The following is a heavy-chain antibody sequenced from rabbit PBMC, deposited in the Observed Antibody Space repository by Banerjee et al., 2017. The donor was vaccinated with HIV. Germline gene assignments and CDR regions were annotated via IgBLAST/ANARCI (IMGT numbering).Heavy chain of an antibody. J-gene: IGHJ4*01. CDR3: ARAGTSYAFNL. D-gene: IGHD8-1*01. V-gene: IGHV1S40*01. CDR2: IDGGSSGST. CDR1: GFTISSSDY. Sequence: QSLEESGGGLVQPEGSLALTCKASGFTISSSDYMCWVRQAPGKGLEWIGCIDGGSSGSTYYASWAKGRFTISKTSSTTVTLQMTSLTAADTATYFCARAGTSYAFNLWGQGTLVTVS.